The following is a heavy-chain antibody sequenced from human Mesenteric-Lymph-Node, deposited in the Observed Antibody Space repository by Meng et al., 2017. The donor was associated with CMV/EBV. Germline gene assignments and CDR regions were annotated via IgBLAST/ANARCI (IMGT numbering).Heavy chain of an antibody. D-gene: IGHD2-15*01. CDR2: ISYDGSNK. V-gene: IGHV3-30-3*01. CDR1: GFTFSSYA. J-gene: IGHJ6*02. CDR3: AADQWVPSSSYCSGGSCYSVGYYGMDV. Sequence: GESLKISCAASGFTFSSYAMHWVRQAPGKGLEWVAVISYDGSNKYYADSVKGRFTISRDNFKNTLYLQMNSLRAEDTAVYYCAADQWVPSSSYCSGGSCYSVGYYGMDVWGQGTTVTVSS.